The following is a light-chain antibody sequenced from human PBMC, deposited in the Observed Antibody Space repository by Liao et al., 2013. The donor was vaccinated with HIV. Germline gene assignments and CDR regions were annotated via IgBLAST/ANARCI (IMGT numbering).Light chain of an antibody. CDR1: NIGRKN. CDR2: YDS. V-gene: IGLV3-21*04. CDR3: QVWDSPSDHRV. J-gene: IGLJ3*02. Sequence: SYELTQPPSVSVSPGQTARITCGGNNIGRKNVHWYQQKPGQAPVVVIYYDSDRPSGIPERFSGSNSGNTATLTISRVEAGDEADYYCQVWDSPSDHRVFGGGTKLTVL.